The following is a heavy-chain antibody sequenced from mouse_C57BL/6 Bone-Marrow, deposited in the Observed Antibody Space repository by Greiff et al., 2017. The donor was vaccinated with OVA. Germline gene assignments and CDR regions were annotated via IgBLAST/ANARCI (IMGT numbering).Heavy chain of an antibody. J-gene: IGHJ3*01. CDR3: TRVYYYGSSYPSWFAY. Sequence: DVMLVESGEGLVKPGGSLKLSCAASGFTFSSYAMSWVRQTPEKRLEWVAYISSGGDYIYYADTVKGRFTISRDNARNTLYLQMSSLKSEDTAMYYCTRVYYYGSSYPSWFAYWGQGTLVTVSA. CDR1: GFTFSSYA. V-gene: IGHV5-9-1*02. D-gene: IGHD1-1*01. CDR2: ISSGGDYI.